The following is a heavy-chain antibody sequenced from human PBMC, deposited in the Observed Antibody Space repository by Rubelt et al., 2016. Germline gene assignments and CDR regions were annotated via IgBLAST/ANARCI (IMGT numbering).Heavy chain of an antibody. CDR1: GGSFSGYY. V-gene: IGHV4-34*01. CDR2: INHSGST. J-gene: IGHJ4*02. D-gene: IGHD5-18*01. Sequence: QVQLQQWGAGLLKPSETLSLTCAVYGGSFSGYYWSWIRQPPGKGLEWIGEINHSGSTNYNPSLKSRVTISVDTSKNQFSLKLSSVTAADTAVYYCATIQLWSKSLDYWGQGTLVTVSS. CDR3: ATIQLWSKSLDY.